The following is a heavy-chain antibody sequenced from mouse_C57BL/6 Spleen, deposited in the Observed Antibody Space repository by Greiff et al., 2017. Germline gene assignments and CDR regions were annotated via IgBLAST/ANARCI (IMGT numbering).Heavy chain of an antibody. J-gene: IGHJ3*01. V-gene: IGHV1-7*01. Sequence: QVQLKQSGADLAKPGASVKLSCTASGYTFTSYWMHWVRQRPGQGLEWIGYINPSSGYTKYNQKFKDKATLTADKSSSTAYMQLSSLTYEDSAVYYCATYDGFADWGKGTLVTVSA. CDR3: ATYDGFAD. D-gene: IGHD2-12*01. CDR2: INPSSGYT. CDR1: GYTFTSYW.